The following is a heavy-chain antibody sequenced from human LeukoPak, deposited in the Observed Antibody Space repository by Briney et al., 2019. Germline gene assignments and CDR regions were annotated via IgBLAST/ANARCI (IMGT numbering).Heavy chain of an antibody. J-gene: IGHJ4*02. CDR3: VKIYYDSSGYYYY. V-gene: IGHV3-21*04. D-gene: IGHD3-22*01. CDR2: ISSSSSYI. Sequence: GGSLRLSCAASGFTFSSYSMNWVRQAPGKGLEWVSSISSSSSYIYYADSVKGRFTISRDNAKNSLYLQMNSLRVEDTAVYYCVKIYYDSSGYYYYWGQGTLVTVSS. CDR1: GFTFSSYS.